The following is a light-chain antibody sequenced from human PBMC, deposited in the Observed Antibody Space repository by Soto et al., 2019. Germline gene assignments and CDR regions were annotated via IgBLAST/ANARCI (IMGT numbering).Light chain of an antibody. CDR1: QSLSSDF. V-gene: IGKV3-20*01. Sequence: EIVLTQSPGTLSLSPGERAILSCRASQSLSSDFLAWYQQKPGQAHRLLIYSSYNRATGIQDRFSGSGSGTDFTLTISRLEPADFAVYYCQQYGRSPLTFGGGTKVDIK. J-gene: IGKJ4*01. CDR3: QQYGRSPLT. CDR2: SSY.